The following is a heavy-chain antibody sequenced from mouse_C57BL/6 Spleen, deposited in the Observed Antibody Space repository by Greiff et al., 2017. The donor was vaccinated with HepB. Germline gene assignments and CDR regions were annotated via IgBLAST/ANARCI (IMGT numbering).Heavy chain of an antibody. D-gene: IGHD1-1*01. V-gene: IGHV2-9*01. J-gene: IGHJ4*01. Sequence: VKLVESGPGLVAPSQSLSITCTVSGFSLTSYGVDWVRQPPGKGLEWLGVIWGGGSTNYNSALMSRLSISKDNSKSQVFLKMNSLQTDDTAMYYCATRAGSSPYAMDYWGQGTSVTVSS. CDR1: GFSLTSYG. CDR2: IWGGGST. CDR3: ATRAGSSPYAMDY.